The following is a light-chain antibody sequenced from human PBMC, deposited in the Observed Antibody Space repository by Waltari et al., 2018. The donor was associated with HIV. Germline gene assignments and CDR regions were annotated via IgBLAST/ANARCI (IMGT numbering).Light chain of an antibody. Sequence: QSALTQPASVSGSPGQSTTISCTGTTSDVGGYYYVSWYQQHPGNAPKLLIYEVTNRPSGVSNRFSGSKSGNTASLTISGLQADDEADYYCSSYTSSSTVVFGGGTKLTVL. CDR1: TSDVGGYYY. J-gene: IGLJ2*01. CDR3: SSYTSSSTVV. V-gene: IGLV2-14*01. CDR2: EVT.